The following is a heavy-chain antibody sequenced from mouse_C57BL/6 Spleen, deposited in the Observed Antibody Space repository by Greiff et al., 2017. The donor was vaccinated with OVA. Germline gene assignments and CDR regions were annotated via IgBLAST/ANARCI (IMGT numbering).Heavy chain of an antibody. Sequence: VQLVESGAELAKPGASVKLSCKASGYTFTSYWMHWVKQRPGQGLEWIGYINPSSGYTKYNQKFKDKATLTADKSSSTAYMQLSSLTYEDSAVYYCAQTAQATDYAMDYWGQGTSVTVSS. CDR2: INPSSGYT. D-gene: IGHD3-2*02. V-gene: IGHV1-7*01. CDR3: AQTAQATDYAMDY. J-gene: IGHJ4*01. CDR1: GYTFTSYW.